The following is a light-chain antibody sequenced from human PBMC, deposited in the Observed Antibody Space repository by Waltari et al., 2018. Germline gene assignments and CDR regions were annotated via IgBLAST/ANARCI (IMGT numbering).Light chain of an antibody. V-gene: IGLV2-23*02. CDR2: EVS. J-gene: IGLJ2*01. Sequence: QSALTQPASLFGSPGQSIPLSCPGTSSDLGSYNLLSWYQHHPDKAPNLMIYEVSKGHSGVSNRFSGSKAGNAASLPISGLQAEDEADYYCCSYAGSSVSVFGGGTKLTVL. CDR1: SSDLGSYNL. CDR3: CSYAGSSVSV.